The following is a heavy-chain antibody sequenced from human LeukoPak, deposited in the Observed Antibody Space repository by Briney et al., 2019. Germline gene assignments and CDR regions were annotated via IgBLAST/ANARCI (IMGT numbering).Heavy chain of an antibody. J-gene: IGHJ4*02. V-gene: IGHV5-51*01. CDR1: GYSFTSYW. D-gene: IGHD3-22*01. CDR3: ARLIGDSSGYYFLFDY. Sequence: GESLKISCKGSGYSFTSYWIGWGRQIPGKGLEWMGIIYPGDSDTRYSPSFQGQVTISADKSISTAYLQWSSLKASDTAMYYCARLIGDSSGYYFLFDYWGQGTLVTVSS. CDR2: IYPGDSDT.